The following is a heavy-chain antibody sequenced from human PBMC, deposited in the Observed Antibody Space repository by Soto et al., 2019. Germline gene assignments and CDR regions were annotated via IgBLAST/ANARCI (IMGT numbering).Heavy chain of an antibody. CDR3: ARGGGSPYHDHEFDY. D-gene: IGHD2-2*01. Sequence: QVQLQESGPGLVKPSETLSLTCSVSGVSTSNHYWTWIRKPPGQGPEWIGCIYYSGTTNYNASFNSRVTISLDTSKNQFSLKLTSVTTADTAVYYGARGGGSPYHDHEFDYWGQGILVTVSS. CDR2: IYYSGTT. CDR1: GVSTSNHY. V-gene: IGHV4-59*11. J-gene: IGHJ4*02.